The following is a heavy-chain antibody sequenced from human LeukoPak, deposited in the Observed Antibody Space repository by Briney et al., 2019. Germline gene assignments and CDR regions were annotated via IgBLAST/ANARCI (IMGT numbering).Heavy chain of an antibody. CDR2: IYRGNST. V-gene: IGHV3-53*04. D-gene: IGHD5/OR15-5a*01. Sequence: GGSLRLSCAASGFTVSGNYMTWVRQAPGKGLEWVSVIYRGNSTYYADSVKGRFTISRHTSKNTLYLQMNSLRAEDTAVYYCARGKSVLDFWGQGTLVTVSS. CDR3: ARGKSVLDF. CDR1: GFTVSGNY. J-gene: IGHJ4*02.